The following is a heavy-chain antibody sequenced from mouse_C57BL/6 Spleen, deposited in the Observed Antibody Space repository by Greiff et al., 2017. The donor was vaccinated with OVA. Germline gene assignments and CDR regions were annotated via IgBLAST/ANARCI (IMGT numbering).Heavy chain of an antibody. D-gene: IGHD2-4*01. CDR3: ASDDYDGTWFAY. V-gene: IGHV1-69*01. J-gene: IGHJ3*01. Sequence: QVQLQQPGAELVMPGASVKLSCKASGYTFTSYWMHWVKQRPGQGLEWIGEIDPSDSNTNYNQKFKGKSTLTVDKSSSTAYMQLSSLTSEDSAVYYCASDDYDGTWFAYWGQGTLVTVSA. CDR1: GYTFTSYW. CDR2: IDPSDSNT.